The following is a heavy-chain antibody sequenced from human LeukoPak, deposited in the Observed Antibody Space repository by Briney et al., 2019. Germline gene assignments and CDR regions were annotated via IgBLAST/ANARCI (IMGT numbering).Heavy chain of an antibody. V-gene: IGHV1-46*01. J-gene: IGHJ4*02. CDR3: VREESGSYFDY. CDR1: VFTFTNYL. Sequence: GASVKVSCKSFVFTFTNYLLHWVRQAPGQGLGWVGRIAQSVDTTNYAQKFRGSVTMTRDKTTSTVYMELSSLRADDTAIYYCVREESGSYFDYWGQGTLVTVSS. D-gene: IGHD2-15*01. CDR2: IAQSVDTT.